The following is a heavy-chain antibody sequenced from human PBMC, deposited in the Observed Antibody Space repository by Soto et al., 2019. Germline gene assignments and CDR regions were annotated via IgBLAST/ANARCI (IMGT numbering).Heavy chain of an antibody. CDR3: ARALVRGLMDG. CDR1: GFTVSDNY. D-gene: IGHD3-10*01. CDR2: IYSGGST. J-gene: IGHJ6*02. V-gene: IGHV3-66*01. Sequence: EVQLVESGGGLVQPGGSLRLSCTASGFTVSDNYMSWVRQAAGKGLEWVSVIYSGGSTYYADSVEGRFTISRDNSKNMLYLQMNSLRAEETAVYYCARALVRGLMDGWGQGTTVTVSS.